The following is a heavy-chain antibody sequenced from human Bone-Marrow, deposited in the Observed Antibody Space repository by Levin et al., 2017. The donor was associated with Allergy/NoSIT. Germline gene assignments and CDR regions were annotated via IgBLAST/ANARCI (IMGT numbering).Heavy chain of an antibody. CDR1: GFTFSSYA. CDR3: AKEGLAVAGYYFDS. Sequence: GESLKISCAASGFTFSSYAMSWVSQAPGKGLEWVSSISGSGTITHYAESVKGRFTISRDISKNMLHLQMNSLRAEDTAIYFCAKEGLAVAGYYFDSWGQGTLVTVSS. J-gene: IGHJ4*02. CDR2: ISGSGTIT. D-gene: IGHD6-19*01. V-gene: IGHV3-23*01.